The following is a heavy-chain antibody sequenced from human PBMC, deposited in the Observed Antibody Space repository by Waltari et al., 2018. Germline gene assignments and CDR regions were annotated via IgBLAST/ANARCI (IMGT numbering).Heavy chain of an antibody. CDR3: AQLRYFDWTFDY. J-gene: IGHJ4*02. CDR2: IYYSGST. Sequence: QVQLQESGPGLVKPSETLSLTCTVSGGSISSYYWSWIRQPPGKGLEWIGYIYYSGSTNYSPSLKSRGTISVDTSKNQFSLKLSSVTAADTAVYYCAQLRYFDWTFDYWGQGTVVTVSS. CDR1: GGSISSYY. D-gene: IGHD3-9*01. V-gene: IGHV4-59*01.